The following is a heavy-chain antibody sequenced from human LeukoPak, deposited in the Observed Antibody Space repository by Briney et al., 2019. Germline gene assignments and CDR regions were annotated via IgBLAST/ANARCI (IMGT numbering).Heavy chain of an antibody. CDR1: VGSISSSSYY. CDR2: IHYSGST. V-gene: IGHV4-39*07. J-gene: IGHJ5*02. CDR3: ARGPVPNWFDP. Sequence: SETLSLTCIVSVGSISSSSYYWGWIRQPPGKGLEWIGSIHYSGSTYYNPSLKSRVTISVDTSKNQFSLKLYSVTAADTAVYYCARGPVPNWFDPWGQGTLVTVSS.